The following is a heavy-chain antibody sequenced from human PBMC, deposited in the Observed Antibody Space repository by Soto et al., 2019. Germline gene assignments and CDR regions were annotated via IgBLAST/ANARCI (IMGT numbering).Heavy chain of an antibody. V-gene: IGHV3-48*03. CDR2: ITSSSDAI. CDR1: GFPFRSYE. Sequence: EVQLVESGGALVHPGGSLRLSCAVSGFPFRSYEMNWVRQAPGKGPEWVSYITSSSDAIYYAASVKGRFTFSRDNAKNSLYLQMNSLRAEDTAVYYCAILDFGDYLLSYGVDVWGQGTTVTVSS. J-gene: IGHJ6*02. D-gene: IGHD4-17*01. CDR3: AILDFGDYLLSYGVDV.